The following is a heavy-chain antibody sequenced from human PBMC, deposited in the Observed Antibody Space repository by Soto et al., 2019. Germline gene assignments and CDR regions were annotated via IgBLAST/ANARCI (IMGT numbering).Heavy chain of an antibody. Sequence: QVQLVQSGAEVMKPGASVKVSCKASGYTFTTYAISWVRQAPGQGLEWMGWINAYNGNTNYAQKLQGRVTMTTDTSTSKAYMELRRLRSDDTAVYYCARDAPPEDYWGQGTLVTVSS. CDR1: GYTFTTYA. V-gene: IGHV1-18*01. J-gene: IGHJ4*02. CDR2: INAYNGNT. CDR3: ARDAPPEDY.